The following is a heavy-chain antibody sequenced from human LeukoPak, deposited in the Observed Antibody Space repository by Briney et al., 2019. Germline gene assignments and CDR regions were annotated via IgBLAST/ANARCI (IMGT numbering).Heavy chain of an antibody. CDR1: GFTFNNYA. CDR2: IYSGGST. D-gene: IGHD2-15*01. J-gene: IGHJ3*02. CDR3: ARDSVLTEDAFDI. Sequence: PGGSLRLSCAASGFTFNNYAMSWVRQAPGKGLEWVSVIYSGGSTYYADSVKGRFTISRDNSKNTLYLQMNSLRAEDTAVYYCARDSVLTEDAFDIWGQGTMVTVSS. V-gene: IGHV3-53*01.